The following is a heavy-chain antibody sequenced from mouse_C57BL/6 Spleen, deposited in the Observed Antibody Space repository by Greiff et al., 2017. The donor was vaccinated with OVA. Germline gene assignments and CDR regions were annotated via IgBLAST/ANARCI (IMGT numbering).Heavy chain of an antibody. CDR2: IDPSDSYT. CDR1: GYTFTSYW. CDR3: VRSRATKYAMDD. D-gene: IGHD3-1*01. V-gene: IGHV1-50*01. Sequence: QVQLQQPGAELVKPGASVKLSCKASGYTFTSYWMQWVKQRPGQGLEWIGEIDPSDSYTNYNQKFKGKATLTVDTSSSTAYMQLSSLTSEDSAVYYCVRSRATKYAMDDWGQGTSVTVSS. J-gene: IGHJ4*01.